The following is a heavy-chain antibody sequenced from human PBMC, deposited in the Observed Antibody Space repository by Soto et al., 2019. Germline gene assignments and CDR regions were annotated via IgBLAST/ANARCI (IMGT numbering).Heavy chain of an antibody. CDR1: GFTFSGYG. CDR3: AKVMGVRGVTSGADY. D-gene: IGHD3-10*01. Sequence: QVQLVESGGGVVQPGRSLRLSCAASGFTFSGYGMHWGRQAPGKGLEWVAVISSDGSNKYYADSVKCRFTIYRDNSKNTLYLQMNSMRAEDTAVYYGAKVMGVRGVTSGADYWGQGTLVTVSS. CDR2: ISSDGSNK. J-gene: IGHJ4*02. V-gene: IGHV3-30*18.